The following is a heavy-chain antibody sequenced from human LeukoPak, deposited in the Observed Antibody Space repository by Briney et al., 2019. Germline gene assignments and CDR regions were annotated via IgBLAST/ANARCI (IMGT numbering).Heavy chain of an antibody. CDR3: TTRRGYSYGSPHY. J-gene: IGHJ4*02. D-gene: IGHD5-18*01. CDR1: GFTFSNAW. Sequence: GGSLRLSCAASGFTFSNAWMSWVRQAPGKGLEWVCRIKSKTDGGTTDYAAPVKGRFTISRDDSKNTLYLQMNSLKTEDTAVYYCTTRRGYSYGSPHYWGQGTLVTVSS. V-gene: IGHV3-15*01. CDR2: IKSKTDGGTT.